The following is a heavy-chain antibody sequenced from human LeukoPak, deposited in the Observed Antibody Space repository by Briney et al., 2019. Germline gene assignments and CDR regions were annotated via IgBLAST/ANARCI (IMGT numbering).Heavy chain of an antibody. CDR3: ARDLYYDILTGYYSPGYFDY. V-gene: IGHV3-23*01. CDR1: GFTFSSYA. D-gene: IGHD3-9*01. Sequence: GGSLRLSCAASGFTFSSYAMSWVRQAPGKGLEWVSAISGSGGSAYYADSMKGRFTISRDNSKNTLYLQMNSLRAEDTAVYYCARDLYYDILTGYYSPGYFDYWGQGTLVTVSS. J-gene: IGHJ4*02. CDR2: ISGSGGSA.